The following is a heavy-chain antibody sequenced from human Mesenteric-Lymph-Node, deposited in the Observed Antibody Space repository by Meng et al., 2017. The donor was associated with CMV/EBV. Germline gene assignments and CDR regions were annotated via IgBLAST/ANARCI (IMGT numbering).Heavy chain of an antibody. Sequence: ASVKVSCKSSGYTFTSYGVSWVRQAPGQGLEWMGWISGYTGNTKYAQNFQGRLTMTTDKSTSTAYMELRSLRSDDTAVYYCARGTSVVPVAIPLFDYFDYWGQGTLVTVSS. CDR1: GYTFTSYG. V-gene: IGHV1-18*01. J-gene: IGHJ4*02. D-gene: IGHD2-2*02. CDR2: ISGYTGNT. CDR3: ARGTSVVPVAIPLFDYFDY.